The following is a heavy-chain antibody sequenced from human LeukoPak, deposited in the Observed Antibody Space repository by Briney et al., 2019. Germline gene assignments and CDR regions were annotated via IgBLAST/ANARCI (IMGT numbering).Heavy chain of an antibody. CDR2: IYTSGST. D-gene: IGHD5-18*01. V-gene: IGHV4-39*07. J-gene: IGHJ4*02. CDR3: ARGSGYSYGYPFDY. Sequence: SETLSLTCTVSGGSISTSNYYWGWIRQPPGKGLEWIGRIYTSGSTNYNPSLKSRVTMSVDTSKNQFSLKLTSVSAADTAVYYCARGSGYSYGYPFDYWGQGTLVTVSS. CDR1: GGSISTSNYY.